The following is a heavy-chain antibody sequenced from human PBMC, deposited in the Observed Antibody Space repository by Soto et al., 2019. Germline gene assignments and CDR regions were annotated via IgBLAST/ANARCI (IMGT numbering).Heavy chain of an antibody. CDR1: GGSITSSNYF. V-gene: IGHV4-39*01. D-gene: IGHD6-19*01. J-gene: IGHJ1*01. CDR3: ARHFPSGWYFQH. CDR2: IYYSGSA. Sequence: SETLSLTCTVSGGSITSSNYFWGWIRQPPGKGLEWIGSIYYSGSAYYNPSLKSRVTISGDTSKNQLSLKLTSVTAADTAVYYCARHFPSGWYFQHWGQGTLVTVSS.